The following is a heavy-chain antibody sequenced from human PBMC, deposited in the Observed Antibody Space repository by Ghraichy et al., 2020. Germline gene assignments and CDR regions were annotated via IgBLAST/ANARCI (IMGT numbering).Heavy chain of an antibody. Sequence: GGSLRLSCAASGFTFSSYSMNWVRQAPGKGLEWVSSISSSSSYIYYADSVKGRFTISRDNAKNSLYLQMNSLRAEDTAVYYCARDSRAAAGTVDYWGQGTLVTVSS. D-gene: IGHD6-13*01. CDR1: GFTFSSYS. CDR3: ARDSRAAAGTVDY. J-gene: IGHJ4*02. CDR2: ISSSSSYI. V-gene: IGHV3-21*01.